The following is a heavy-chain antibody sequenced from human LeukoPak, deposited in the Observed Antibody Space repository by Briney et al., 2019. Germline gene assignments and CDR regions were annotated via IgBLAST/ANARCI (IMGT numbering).Heavy chain of an antibody. D-gene: IGHD3-22*01. CDR1: GAPFSSYA. V-gene: IGHV1-69*04. Sequence: SVKLCCKPSGAPFSSYAISWVREAPGQGLEWMGRMIPILGIADYAQKFQGRVAITADKSTSTAYMELSSLRSEDTAVYYCAGSPYYYDSSGYPNWFDHWGQGTLVTVSS. CDR3: AGSPYYYDSSGYPNWFDH. CDR2: MIPILGIA. J-gene: IGHJ5*02.